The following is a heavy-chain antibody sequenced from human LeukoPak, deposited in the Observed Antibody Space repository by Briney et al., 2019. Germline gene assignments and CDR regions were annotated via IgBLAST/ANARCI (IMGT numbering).Heavy chain of an antibody. Sequence: PGGSLRLSCAASGFTFSSYWMSWVRQAPGKGLEWVANIKQDGSEKYYVDSVKGRFTISRDNAKNSLYLQMNSLRAEDTAVYYCARGDILTGYYNYYYGMDVWGQGTTVTVSS. CDR2: IKQDGSEK. CDR1: GFTFSSYW. D-gene: IGHD3-9*01. V-gene: IGHV3-7*01. CDR3: ARGDILTGYYNYYYGMDV. J-gene: IGHJ6*02.